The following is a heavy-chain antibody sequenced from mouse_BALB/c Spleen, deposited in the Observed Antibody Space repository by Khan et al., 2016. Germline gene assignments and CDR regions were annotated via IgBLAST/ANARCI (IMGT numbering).Heavy chain of an antibody. CDR1: GYTFTSYW. Sequence: QVQLKESGAELAKPGASVKMSCKASGYTFTSYWMHWVKQRPGQGLEWIGYINPSTGYTEYNQKFKDKATLTADKSFSTAYMQLSSLTSEDSAVYYCARKDGSYLRGVFDYWGQGTTLTVSS. D-gene: IGHD1-1*02. CDR2: INPSTGYT. J-gene: IGHJ2*01. CDR3: ARKDGSYLRGVFDY. V-gene: IGHV1-7*01.